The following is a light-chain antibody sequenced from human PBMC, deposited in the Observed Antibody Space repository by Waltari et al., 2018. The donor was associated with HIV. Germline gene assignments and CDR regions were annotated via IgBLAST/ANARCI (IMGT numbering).Light chain of an antibody. CDR3: SSYAGSNNFV. CDR2: EVT. CDR1: SSDVGGYNY. J-gene: IGLJ1*01. Sequence: QSALTQHPSASGSPGQSVTISCTGTSSDVGGYNYVSWYQQHPGKAPKLMSYEVTKRPSGVPDRFSGSKSGNTASLTVSGLQAEDEADYYCSSYAGSNNFVFGTGTKVTVL. V-gene: IGLV2-8*01.